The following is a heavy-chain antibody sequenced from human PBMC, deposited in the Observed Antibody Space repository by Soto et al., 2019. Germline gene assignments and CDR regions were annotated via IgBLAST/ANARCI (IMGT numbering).Heavy chain of an antibody. J-gene: IGHJ4*02. CDR3: AKDSYYYDSSGYPYYFDY. CDR1: GFTFSSYA. D-gene: IGHD3-22*01. Sequence: GGSLRLSCAASGFTFSSYAMSWVRQAPGKGLEWVSAISGSGGSTYYADSVKGRFTISRDNSKNTLYLQMNSLRAEDTAVYYCAKDSYYYDSSGYPYYFDYWGQGTLVT. V-gene: IGHV3-23*01. CDR2: ISGSGGST.